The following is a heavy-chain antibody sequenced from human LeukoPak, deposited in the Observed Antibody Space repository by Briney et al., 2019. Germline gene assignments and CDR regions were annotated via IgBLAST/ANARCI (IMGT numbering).Heavy chain of an antibody. CDR2: ISRRSRHV. D-gene: IGHD3-10*01. Sequence: GGSLILSCAASGFTFSSSGMHWVRQAPGKGLEWVSSISRRSRHVYYAGSVKGRFTISRDDARNSLYLQMNSLRAEDMAVYFCVRDLLGSGSTTAYLYHWGQGTLVTVSS. CDR1: GFTFSSSG. CDR3: VRDLLGSGSTTAYLYH. J-gene: IGHJ1*01. V-gene: IGHV3-21*01.